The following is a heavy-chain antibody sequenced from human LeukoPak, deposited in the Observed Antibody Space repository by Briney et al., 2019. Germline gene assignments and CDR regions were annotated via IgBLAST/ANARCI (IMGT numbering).Heavy chain of an antibody. CDR2: MNPNSGNT. V-gene: IGHV1-8*01. Sequence: GASVKVSCKASGYTFTSYDINWVRQATGQGLEWMGWMNPNSGNTGYAQKFQGRATMTRNTSISTAYMELSSLRSEDTAVYYCARSPPRKGTYYFDYWGQGTLVTVSS. D-gene: IGHD3-10*01. CDR1: GYTFTSYD. CDR3: ARSPPRKGTYYFDY. J-gene: IGHJ4*02.